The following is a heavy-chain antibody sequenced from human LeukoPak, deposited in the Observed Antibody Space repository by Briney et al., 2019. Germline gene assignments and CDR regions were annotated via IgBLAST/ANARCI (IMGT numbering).Heavy chain of an antibody. CDR3: ARGLLDY. V-gene: IGHV4-59*11. J-gene: IGHJ4*02. CDR2: IYYSGST. CDR1: GGSISSHY. Sequence: SETLSLTCTVSGGSISSHYWSWIRQPPGKGLEWIGYIYYSGSTNYNPSPKSRVTISVDTSKNQFSLKLSSVTAADTAVYYCARGLLDYWGQGTLVTVSS. D-gene: IGHD3-3*01.